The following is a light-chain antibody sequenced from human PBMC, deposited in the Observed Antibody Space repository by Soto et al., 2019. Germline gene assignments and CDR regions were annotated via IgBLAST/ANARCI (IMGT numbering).Light chain of an antibody. CDR2: GAS. V-gene: IGKV1-39*01. CDR1: QTISTY. Sequence: DIQMTQSPSSLSASVGDRVTITCRASQTISTYLNWYQQKPGKAPQVLIYGASSLQSGVPSRFSGTGSGTEFTLTISSLQPEDFATYYCQQTYSTPRTFGQGTKAEIE. CDR3: QQTYSTPRT. J-gene: IGKJ1*01.